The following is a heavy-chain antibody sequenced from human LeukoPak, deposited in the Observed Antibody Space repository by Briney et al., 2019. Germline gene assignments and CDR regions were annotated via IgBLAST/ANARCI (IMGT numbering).Heavy chain of an antibody. CDR1: GFTFSSYA. D-gene: IGHD4-17*01. Sequence: PGGSLRLSCAASGFTFSSYAMHWVRQAPGKGLESVAVISYDGSNKYYADSVKGRFTISRDNSKNTLYLQMNSLRAEDTAVYYCARVGTTVTTEDAFDIWGQGTMVTVSS. V-gene: IGHV3-30-3*01. CDR2: ISYDGSNK. CDR3: ARVGTTVTTEDAFDI. J-gene: IGHJ3*02.